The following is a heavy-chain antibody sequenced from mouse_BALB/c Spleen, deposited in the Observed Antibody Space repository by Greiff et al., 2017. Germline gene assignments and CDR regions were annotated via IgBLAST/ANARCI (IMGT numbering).Heavy chain of an antibody. Sequence: VQLQQSGAELVKPGASVMLSCTASGFHIKDTYMHWVKQRPEQGLEWLGRIDPANGNTKYDPKFQGKATITADTSSNTAYLQLSSLTSEDTAVYYCARERGGDGTWFAYWGQGTLVTVSA. CDR1: GFHIKDTY. CDR2: IDPANGNT. D-gene: IGHD2-3*01. V-gene: IGHV14-3*02. CDR3: ARERGGDGTWFAY. J-gene: IGHJ3*01.